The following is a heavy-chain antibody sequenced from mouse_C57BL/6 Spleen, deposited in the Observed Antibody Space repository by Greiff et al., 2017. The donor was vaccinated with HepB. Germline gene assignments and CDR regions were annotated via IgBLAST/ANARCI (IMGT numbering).Heavy chain of an antibody. J-gene: IGHJ3*01. CDR3: TIYDGYYGWFAY. CDR1: GFTFSNYW. D-gene: IGHD2-3*01. V-gene: IGHV6-3*01. Sequence: EVQLVESGGGLVQPGGSMKLSCVASGFTFSNYWMNWVRQSPEKGLEWVAQIRLKSDNYATHYAESVKGRFTISRDDSKSSVYLQMNNLRAEDTGIYYCTIYDGYYGWFAYWGQGTLVTVSA. CDR2: IRLKSDNYAT.